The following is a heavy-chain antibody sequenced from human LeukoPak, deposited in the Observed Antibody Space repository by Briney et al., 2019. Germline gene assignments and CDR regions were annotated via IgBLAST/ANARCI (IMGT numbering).Heavy chain of an antibody. CDR3: ARDDTYFYDSSGHGFDF. V-gene: IGHV4-39*07. CDR1: GDSIRSSPYY. J-gene: IGHJ4*02. D-gene: IGHD3-22*01. Sequence: SETLSLTCTVSGDSIRSSPYYWGWIRQPPGKGLEWIGSIYYIGSTHYNPSLKRRATISADTSKNQFSLKLTSVTAADTALYFCARDDTYFYDSSGHGFDFWGQGTLVTVSS. CDR2: IYYIGST.